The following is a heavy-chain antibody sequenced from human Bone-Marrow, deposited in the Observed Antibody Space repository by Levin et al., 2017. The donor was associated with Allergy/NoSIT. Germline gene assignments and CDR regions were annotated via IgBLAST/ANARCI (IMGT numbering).Heavy chain of an antibody. J-gene: IGHJ4*02. CDR1: GYTFRNYG. CDR3: ARDHGYSGDLLD. D-gene: IGHD5-12*01. V-gene: IGHV1-18*01. Sequence: ASVKVSCKTSGYTFRNYGISWVRQAPGQGLEWVGWISPYNGHTSQAQKLQGRLTMTTDAVTSTVYMDLRRLRSDDTAVYYWARDHGYSGDLLDWGQGTLVTVSS. CDR2: ISPYNGHT.